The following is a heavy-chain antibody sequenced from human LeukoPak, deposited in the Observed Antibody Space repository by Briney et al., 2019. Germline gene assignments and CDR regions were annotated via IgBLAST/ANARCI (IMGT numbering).Heavy chain of an antibody. J-gene: IGHJ6*02. Sequence: ASVKVSCKASGYTFTSYDINWVRQATGQGLEWMGWMNPNSGNTGYAQKFRGRVTMTRNTSISTAYMELSSLRSEDTAVYYCQGSSWPYYYYGMDVWGQGTTVTVSS. CDR3: QGSSWPYYYYGMDV. CDR2: MNPNSGNT. D-gene: IGHD6-13*01. V-gene: IGHV1-8*01. CDR1: GYTFTSYD.